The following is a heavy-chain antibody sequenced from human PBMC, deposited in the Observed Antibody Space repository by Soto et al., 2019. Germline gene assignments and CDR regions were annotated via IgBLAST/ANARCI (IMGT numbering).Heavy chain of an antibody. Sequence: GGSLRLSCAASGFTFSSYSMNWVRQAPGKGLEWVSSISSSSSYIYYADSVKGRFTISRDNAKNSLYLQMNSLRAEDTAVNYCARGYGDYGNAFDIWGQGTMVTVSS. CDR2: ISSSSSYI. D-gene: IGHD4-17*01. J-gene: IGHJ3*02. CDR3: ARGYGDYGNAFDI. V-gene: IGHV3-21*01. CDR1: GFTFSSYS.